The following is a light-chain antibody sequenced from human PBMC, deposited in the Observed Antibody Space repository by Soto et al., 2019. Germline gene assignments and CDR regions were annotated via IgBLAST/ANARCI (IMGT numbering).Light chain of an antibody. CDR2: AAS. J-gene: IGKJ3*01. Sequence: EIVLTQSPGILSLSPGQRVTLSCRASQSVSVNSLAWYQQKGGQAPRLLIYAASTRATGVPDRFSGTGYGKDSAITPSRLETDDSAVYYCQQYGGSPSHFGPRTTVDI. V-gene: IGKV3-20*01. CDR1: QSVSVNS. CDR3: QQYGGSPSH.